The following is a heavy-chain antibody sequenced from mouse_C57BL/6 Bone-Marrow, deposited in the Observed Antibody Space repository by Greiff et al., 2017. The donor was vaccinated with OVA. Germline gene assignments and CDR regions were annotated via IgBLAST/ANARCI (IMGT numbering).Heavy chain of an antibody. CDR2: IDPNSGGT. CDR3: ASRRMKYYGSSYYAMDY. CDR1: GYTFTSYW. V-gene: IGHV1-72*01. Sequence: QVQLQQPGAELVKPGASVKLSCKASGYTFTSYWMHWVKQRPGRGLEWIGRIDPNSGGTKYNEKFKSKATLTVDKPSSTAYMQLSSLTSEDSAVYYCASRRMKYYGSSYYAMDYWGQGTSVTVSS. D-gene: IGHD1-1*01. J-gene: IGHJ4*01.